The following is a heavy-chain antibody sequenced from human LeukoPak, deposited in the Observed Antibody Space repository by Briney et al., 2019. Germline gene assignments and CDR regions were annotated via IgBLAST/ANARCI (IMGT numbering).Heavy chain of an antibody. J-gene: IGHJ4*02. CDR2: ISGSGGST. CDR1: GFTFSSYA. Sequence: GGSLRLSCAASGFTFSSYAMSWVRQAPGKGLEWVSTISGSGGSTYYADSVKGRFTISRDDSKNTLYLQMNSLRAGDTAIYYCAAAAGTNRHIDHWGQGTLVTVSS. V-gene: IGHV3-23*01. D-gene: IGHD6-13*01. CDR3: AAAAGTNRHIDH.